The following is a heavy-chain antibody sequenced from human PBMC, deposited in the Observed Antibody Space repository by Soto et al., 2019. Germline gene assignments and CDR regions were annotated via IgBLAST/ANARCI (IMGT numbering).Heavy chain of an antibody. Sequence: SVKVSCKASGGTFSSYAISWVRQAPGQGLEWMGGIIPIFGTANYAQKFQGRVTITADESTSTAYMELSSLRSEDTAVYYCAKDPQYIWGSYRANWFDPWGQGTLVPVSS. CDR2: IIPIFGTA. CDR1: GGTFSSYA. J-gene: IGHJ5*02. CDR3: AKDPQYIWGSYRANWFDP. V-gene: IGHV1-69*13. D-gene: IGHD3-16*02.